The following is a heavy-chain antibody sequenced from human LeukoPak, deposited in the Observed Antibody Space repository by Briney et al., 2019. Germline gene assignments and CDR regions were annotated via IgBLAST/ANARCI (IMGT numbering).Heavy chain of an antibody. D-gene: IGHD3-22*01. CDR3: ARDFAYYDSSDDDAFDI. Sequence: SVKVSCKASGGTFSSYAISWVRQAPGQGLEWMGGIIPIFGTANYAQKFQGRVTITADKSTSTAYMELSSLRSEDTAVYYCARDFAYYDSSDDDAFDIWGQGTMVTVSS. CDR2: IIPIFGTA. J-gene: IGHJ3*02. V-gene: IGHV1-69*06. CDR1: GGTFSSYA.